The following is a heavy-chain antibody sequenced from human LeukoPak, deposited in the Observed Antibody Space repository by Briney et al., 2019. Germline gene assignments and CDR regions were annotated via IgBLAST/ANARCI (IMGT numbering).Heavy chain of an antibody. CDR2: IIPIFGTA. Sequence: GASVKVSCKASGGTFSSYAISWVRQAPGQGLEWMGRIIPIFGTANYAQKFQGRVTITTYESTSTAYMELSSLRSEDTAVYYCARVGGDYSNWFDPWGQGTLVTVSS. CDR1: GGTFSSYA. D-gene: IGHD2-21*02. J-gene: IGHJ5*02. V-gene: IGHV1-69*05. CDR3: ARVGGDYSNWFDP.